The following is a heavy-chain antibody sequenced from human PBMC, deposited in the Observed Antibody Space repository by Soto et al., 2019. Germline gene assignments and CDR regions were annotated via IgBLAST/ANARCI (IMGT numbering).Heavy chain of an antibody. CDR1: GFTFSSYT. J-gene: IGHJ4*02. CDR2: ISYDGSNK. V-gene: IGHV3-30-3*01. D-gene: IGHD6-6*01. Sequence: SLILYGATSGFTFSSYTMHWVRQAPGKGLEWVAVISYDGSNKYYADSVKGRFTISRDNSKNTLYLQMNSLRAEDTAVYYCAREEYSSSSFDYWGQGTLVTVSS. CDR3: AREEYSSSSFDY.